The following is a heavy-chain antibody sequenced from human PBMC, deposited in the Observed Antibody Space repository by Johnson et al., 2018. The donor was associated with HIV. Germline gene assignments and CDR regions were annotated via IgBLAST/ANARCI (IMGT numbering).Heavy chain of an antibody. CDR2: ISYDGSKK. Sequence: HVQLVESGGGLVQPGGSLRLSCAASGFTVSSNYMSWVRQAPGKGLEWVAVISYDGSKKNYADSVKGRFSISRDNSKNTVYLQMNSLRAEDTAVYYCAKSLFSISWPYDAFDMWGQGTMVTVS. CDR3: AKSLFSISWPYDAFDM. D-gene: IGHD2/OR15-2a*01. V-gene: IGHV3-30*18. J-gene: IGHJ3*02. CDR1: GFTVSSNY.